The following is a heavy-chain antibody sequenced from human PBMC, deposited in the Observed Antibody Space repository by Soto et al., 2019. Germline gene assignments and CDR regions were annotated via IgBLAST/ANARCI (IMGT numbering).Heavy chain of an antibody. J-gene: IGHJ6*02. D-gene: IGHD2-15*01. CDR3: ARYCSGGSCYSGRYRYGMDV. Sequence: SETRSLTCTVSGGSISSSSYYWGWIRQPPGKGLEWIGSIYYSGSTYYNPSLKSRVTISVDTSKNQFSLKLSSVTAADTAVYYCARYCSGGSCYSGRYRYGMDVWGQGTTVTVSS. CDR1: GGSISSSSYY. V-gene: IGHV4-39*01. CDR2: IYYSGST.